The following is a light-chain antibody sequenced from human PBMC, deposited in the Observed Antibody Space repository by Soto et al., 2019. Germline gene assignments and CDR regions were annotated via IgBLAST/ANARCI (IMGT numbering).Light chain of an antibody. CDR1: QSVSSN. V-gene: IGKV3-20*01. CDR3: QQYGSSPT. Sequence: EMVMTQSPAILSVSPGERATLSCRASQSVSSNLAWYQQKPGQAPRLLIYGASTRATGIPARFSGSGSGTDFILTISRLEPEDSAVYYCQQYGSSPTFGGGTKVDIK. J-gene: IGKJ4*01. CDR2: GAS.